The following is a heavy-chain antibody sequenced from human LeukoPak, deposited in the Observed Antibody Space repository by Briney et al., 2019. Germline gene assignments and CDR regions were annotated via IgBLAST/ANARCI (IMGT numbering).Heavy chain of an antibody. CDR1: GFTFSSYS. Sequence: GGSLRLSCAASGFTFSSYSMNWVRQAPGKGLEYVSAISSNGGSTYYANSVKGRFTISRDNSKNTLYLQMGSLRAEDMAVYYCARDSSLCFYYYYMDVWGKGTTVTISS. CDR3: ARDSSLCFYYYYMDV. J-gene: IGHJ6*03. D-gene: IGHD3-16*01. CDR2: ISSNGGST. V-gene: IGHV3-64*01.